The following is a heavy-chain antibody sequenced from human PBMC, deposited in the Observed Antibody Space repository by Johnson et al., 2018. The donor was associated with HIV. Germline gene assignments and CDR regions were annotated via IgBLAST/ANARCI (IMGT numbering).Heavy chain of an antibody. D-gene: IGHD3-3*01. CDR2: MSYDGINK. CDR1: GFTFSSNP. Sequence: QVQLVESGGGLVQPGRSLRLSCAASGFTFSSNPMHWVRQAPGKGLEWVAVMSYDGINKYYADSVKGRFTISRDNSKNTLYLQMNSLRPEDTAVYYCARAPEVWELRHPGTFDIWGQGTMVTVSS. CDR3: ARAPEVWELRHPGTFDI. V-gene: IGHV3-30-3*01. J-gene: IGHJ3*02.